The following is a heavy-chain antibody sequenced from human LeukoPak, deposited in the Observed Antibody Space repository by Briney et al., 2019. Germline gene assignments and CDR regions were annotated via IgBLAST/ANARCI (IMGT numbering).Heavy chain of an antibody. CDR2: INNNGDST. D-gene: IGHD3-16*01. V-gene: IGHV3-64D*06. CDR3: VKTMMTFGGVIRTDAFDI. J-gene: IGHJ3*02. CDR1: GFTFSTFA. Sequence: PGGSLRVSCSASGFTFSTFAMHWVRQAPGKRLEYVSGINNNGDSTYYSDSVKARLTISRDNSKNTLFLQMASLRAEDAAVYYCVKTMMTFGGVIRTDAFDIWGQGTMVIVSS.